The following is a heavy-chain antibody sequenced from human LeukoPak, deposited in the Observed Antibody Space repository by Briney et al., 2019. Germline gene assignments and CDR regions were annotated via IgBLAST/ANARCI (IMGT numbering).Heavy chain of an antibody. D-gene: IGHD6-19*01. Sequence: ASVKVSCKASGYTFTSYAMNWVRQAPGQGLEWMGWINTNTGNPTYAQGFTGRFVFSLDTPVSTAYLQISSLKAEDTAVYYCARDRSIAVAGKYYYYYMDVWGKGTTVTVSS. CDR3: ARDRSIAVAGKYYYYYMDV. J-gene: IGHJ6*03. V-gene: IGHV7-4-1*02. CDR1: GYTFTSYA. CDR2: INTNTGNP.